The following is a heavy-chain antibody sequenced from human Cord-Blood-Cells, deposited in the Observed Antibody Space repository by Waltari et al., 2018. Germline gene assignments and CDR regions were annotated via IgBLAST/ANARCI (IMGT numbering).Heavy chain of an antibody. D-gene: IGHD2-2*01. V-gene: IGHV1-69*01. CDR3: ARDSRVVPAAIGNWFDP. CDR2: IIPIFGKA. J-gene: IGHJ5*02. Sequence: QVQLVQSGAEVKKPGSSVKVFCKAFGGTFSSYAISWVRQAPGQGLEWMGGIIPIFGKANYAQKFKGRVTITADESTSTAYMELSSLRSEDTAVYYCARDSRVVPAAIGNWFDPWGQGTLVTVSS. CDR1: GGTFSSYA.